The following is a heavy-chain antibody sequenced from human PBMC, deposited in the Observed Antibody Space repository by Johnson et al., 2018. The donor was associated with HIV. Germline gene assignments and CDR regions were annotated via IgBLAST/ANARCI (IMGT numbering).Heavy chain of an antibody. CDR3: ARERHAFDI. CDR1: GFIFDDYG. Sequence: QVQLVESGGGLEQPGGSLRLSCAASGFIFDDYGMSWVRQAPGKGLEWVAVISYDGSNKYYADSVQGRFTISRDNSKNTLYLQMNSLRAEDTAVYYCARERHAFDIWGQGTMVTVSS. CDR2: ISYDGSNK. V-gene: IGHV3-30*03. J-gene: IGHJ3*02.